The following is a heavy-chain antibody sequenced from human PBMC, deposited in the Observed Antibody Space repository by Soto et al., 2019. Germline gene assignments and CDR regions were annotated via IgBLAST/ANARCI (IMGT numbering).Heavy chain of an antibody. V-gene: IGHV3-66*01. J-gene: IGHJ6*02. CDR3: ARADPSDYYGMDV. Sequence: EVQLVESGGGLVQPGGSLRLSCAASGFTVSSNYMSWVRQAPGKGLEWVSVIYSGGSTYYADSVKGRFTISRDNSKNTLYLQMNSLRAEDTALYYCARADPSDYYGMDVWGQGTTVTVSS. CDR1: GFTVSSNY. CDR2: IYSGGST.